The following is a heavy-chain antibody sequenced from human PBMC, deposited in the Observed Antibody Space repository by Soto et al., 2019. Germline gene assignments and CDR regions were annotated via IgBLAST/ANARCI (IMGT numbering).Heavy chain of an antibody. CDR2: INPSGGST. CDR3: ARDVMDSSGYYTFDY. J-gene: IGHJ4*02. CDR1: GYTFTSYY. V-gene: IGHV1-46*01. Sequence: GASVKVSCKASGYTFTSYYMHWVRQAPGQGLEWMGIINPSGGSTSYAQKFQGRVTMTRDTSTNTVYMELSSLRSEDTAVYYCARDVMDSSGYYTFDYWGQGTLVTVSS. D-gene: IGHD3-22*01.